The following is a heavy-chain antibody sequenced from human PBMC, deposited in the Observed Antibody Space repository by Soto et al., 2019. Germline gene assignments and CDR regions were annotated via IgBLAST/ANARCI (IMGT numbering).Heavy chain of an antibody. Sequence: EMQLVQSGGGLIQPGGSLRLSCAVSGFTVSSNSITWVRQAPGQRLEWVSVLHSDVSTYYVDSVKGRFVISRDNSKNTVYLQMNSLRAEDTAIYYCARELGGSWYNWFDPWGQGTLVTVSS. V-gene: IGHV3-53*01. CDR1: GFTVSSNS. CDR2: LHSDVST. CDR3: ARELGGSWYNWFDP. J-gene: IGHJ5*02. D-gene: IGHD2-15*01.